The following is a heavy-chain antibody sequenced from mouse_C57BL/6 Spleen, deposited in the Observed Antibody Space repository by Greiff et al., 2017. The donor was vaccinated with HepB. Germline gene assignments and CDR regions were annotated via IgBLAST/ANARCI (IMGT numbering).Heavy chain of an antibody. CDR3: ARSGKSAMDY. V-gene: IGHV1-55*01. J-gene: IGHJ4*01. CDR2: IYPGSGST. CDR1: GYTFTSYW. Sequence: QVQLQQPGAELVKPGASVKMSCKATGYTFTSYWITWVKQRPGQGLEWIGDIYPGSGSTNYNEKFKSKATLTVDTSSSTAYMQLSSLTSEDAAVYYCARSGKSAMDYWGQGTSVTVSS. D-gene: IGHD1-3*01.